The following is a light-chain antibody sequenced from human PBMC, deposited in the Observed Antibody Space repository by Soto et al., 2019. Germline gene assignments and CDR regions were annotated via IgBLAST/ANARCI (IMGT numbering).Light chain of an antibody. V-gene: IGLV2-14*01. CDR2: DVS. CDR1: SSDVGGYNS. J-gene: IGLJ1*01. Sequence: QSALTQPASVSGSPGQSITLLCTGTSSDVGGYNSVSWYQQHPGKAPKLMIXDVSNRPSGVSNRFSGSKSGNTASLTISGXXXXXXADYYCSSYTSSSSYVFGTGTKLTVL. CDR3: SSYTSSSSYV.